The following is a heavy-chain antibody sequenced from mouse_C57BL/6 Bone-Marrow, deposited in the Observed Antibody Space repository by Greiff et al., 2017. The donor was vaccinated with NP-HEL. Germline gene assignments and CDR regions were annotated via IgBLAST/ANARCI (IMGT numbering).Heavy chain of an antibody. V-gene: IGHV1-5*01. D-gene: IGHD1-1*01. CDR1: GYTFTSYW. J-gene: IGHJ2*01. Sequence: EVQLQQSGTVLARPGASVKMSCKTSGYTFTSYWMHWVKQRPGQGLEWIGAIYPGNSDTSYNQKFKGKAKLTAVTSASTAYMELSSLTNEDSAVYYCTRSAHPITTVVADYWGQGTTLTVSS. CDR2: IYPGNSDT. CDR3: TRSAHPITTVVADY.